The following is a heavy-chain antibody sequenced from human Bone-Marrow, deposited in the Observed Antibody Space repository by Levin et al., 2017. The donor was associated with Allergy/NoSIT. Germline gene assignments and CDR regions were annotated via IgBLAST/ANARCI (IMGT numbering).Heavy chain of an antibody. V-gene: IGHV4-59*01. CDR2: IYYSGST. Sequence: PSETLSLTCTVSGGSISSYYWSWIRQPPGKGLEWIGYIYYSGSTNYNPSLKSRVTISVDTSKNQFSLKLSSVTAADTAVYYCARGVQWLQDAFDSWGQGTMVTVSS. CDR1: GGSISSYY. D-gene: IGHD6-19*01. CDR3: ARGVQWLQDAFDS. J-gene: IGHJ3*02.